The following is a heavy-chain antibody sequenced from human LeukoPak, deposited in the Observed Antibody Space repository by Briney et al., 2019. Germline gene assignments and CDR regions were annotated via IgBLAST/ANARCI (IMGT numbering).Heavy chain of an antibody. Sequence: PSETLSLTCTVSGGSISSYFWTWIRQPPGEGMEWIGYTYHSGTTNYNPSIKSRVSISVDTSKNQFSLKLRSVAAADTAVYYCAQKAPYSPAYSQHWGQGTLVTVSS. D-gene: IGHD2-15*01. CDR3: AQKAPYSPAYSQH. CDR1: GGSISSYF. J-gene: IGHJ1*01. V-gene: IGHV4-59*01. CDR2: TYHSGTT.